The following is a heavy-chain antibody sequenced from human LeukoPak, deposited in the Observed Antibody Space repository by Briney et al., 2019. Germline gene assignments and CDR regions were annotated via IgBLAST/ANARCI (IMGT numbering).Heavy chain of an antibody. CDR1: GFTLSNNG. CDR3: AKTQGFFDH. J-gene: IGHJ4*02. Sequence: EGSLTLSCAASGFTLSNNGMTWVRQAPGKGMEWVTGISDGGDTTYDAGSVKGRFTVSRDNSKNILYLQMNSLRAEDTAIYYCAKTQGFFDHWGQGSLVTVSS. CDR2: ISDGGDTT. V-gene: IGHV3-23*01.